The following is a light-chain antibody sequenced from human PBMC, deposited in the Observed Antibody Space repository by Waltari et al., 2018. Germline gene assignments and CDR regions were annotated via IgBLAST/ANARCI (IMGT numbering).Light chain of an antibody. V-gene: IGLV1-47*02. Sequence: QSVLPQPPSASGTPGQRVTIPCSGNRPHGGSIYWYWYKQLPGTPPKLLTHSNNPRPSGVPARFSGSKSGTSASLAISGLQSEDEADYYCSSYTSSFTEVFGGGTKLTVL. CDR2: SNN. J-gene: IGLJ3*02. CDR3: SSYTSSFTEV. CDR1: RPHGGSIY.